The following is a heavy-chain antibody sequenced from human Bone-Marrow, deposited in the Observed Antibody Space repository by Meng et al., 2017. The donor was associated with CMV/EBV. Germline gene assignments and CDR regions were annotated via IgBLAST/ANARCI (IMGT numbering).Heavy chain of an antibody. CDR3: ARDEIRRGGIFDY. J-gene: IGHJ4*02. V-gene: IGHV4-4*02. D-gene: IGHD1-26*01. Sequence: SETLSLTCSVSGGSISSSNWWSWVRQPPGKGLEWIGEIYHSGSTNYNPSLKSRVTISVYKSKNQFPLKLSSVTAADTPVYYWARDEIRRGGIFDYWGQGTLVTVSS. CDR2: IYHSGST. CDR1: GGSISSSNW.